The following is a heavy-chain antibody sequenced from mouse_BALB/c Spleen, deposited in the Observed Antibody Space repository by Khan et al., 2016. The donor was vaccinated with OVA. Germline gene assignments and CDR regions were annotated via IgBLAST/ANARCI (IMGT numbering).Heavy chain of an antibody. CDR3: SRDYIFDY. Sequence: ELVESGGGLVQPGGTRKLSCAASGFTFRRFGMHWVRQAPEKGLEWVAYISSCSSSIYYADTVKGRFTISRDNPKNTLFLQMNSLRSEDTAVYYCSRDYIFDYWGQGTTLTVSS. J-gene: IGHJ2*01. D-gene: IGHD1-3*01. CDR2: ISSCSSSI. V-gene: IGHV5-17*02. CDR1: GFTFRRFG.